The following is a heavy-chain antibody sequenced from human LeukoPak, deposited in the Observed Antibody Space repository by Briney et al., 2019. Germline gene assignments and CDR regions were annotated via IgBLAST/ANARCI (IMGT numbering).Heavy chain of an antibody. CDR1: GFTFSSYA. V-gene: IGHV3-30-3*01. J-gene: IGHJ4*02. CDR2: ISYDGSNK. CDR3: ARESMTGYDFWSGYYPRDFDY. Sequence: GGSLRLSCAASGFTFSSYAMHWVRQAPGKGLEWVAVISYDGSNKYYADSVKGRFTISRDNSKNTLYLQMNSLRAEDTAVYYCARESMTGYDFWSGYYPRDFDYWGQGTLVTVSS. D-gene: IGHD3-3*01.